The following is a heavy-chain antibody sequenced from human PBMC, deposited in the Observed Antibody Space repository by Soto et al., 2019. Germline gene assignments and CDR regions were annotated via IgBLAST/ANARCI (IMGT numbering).Heavy chain of an antibody. CDR2: IIDSGGST. Sequence: PGGSLRLSCAASGFTFSSCAMGWVRQAPGKGLEWVSDIIDSGGSTYYADSVKGRFTISRDNSKSTLYLQMNSLRAEDTAVYYCARDRSYGDSLDYWGQGTLVTVSS. D-gene: IGHD4-17*01. J-gene: IGHJ4*02. CDR3: ARDRSYGDSLDY. V-gene: IGHV3-23*01. CDR1: GFTFSSCA.